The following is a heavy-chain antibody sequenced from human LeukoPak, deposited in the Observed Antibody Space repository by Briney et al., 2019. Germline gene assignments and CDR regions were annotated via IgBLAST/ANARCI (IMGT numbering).Heavy chain of an antibody. V-gene: IGHV3-33*08. CDR2: IWNDGSNK. Sequence: PGGSLRLSCAASGFTFSSYAMSWVRQAPGKGLEWVAVIWNDGSNKYYADSVKGRFTISRDNSKNTLYLQMDTLTAEDTAMYYCAQDWSGGNSGYTDDWGQGTLVTVSS. CDR1: GFTFSSYA. J-gene: IGHJ4*02. CDR3: AQDWSGGNSGYTDD. D-gene: IGHD3-22*01.